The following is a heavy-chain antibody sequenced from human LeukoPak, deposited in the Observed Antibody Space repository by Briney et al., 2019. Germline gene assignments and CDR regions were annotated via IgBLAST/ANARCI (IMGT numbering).Heavy chain of an antibody. Sequence: GGSLRLSCAAFGFTFSSYFMTWVRQAPGKGLEWVSSISSSGESTYYADSVKGRFTISRDNSKNTLYLQVNSLRAEDTAVYYCAKGKGGTYDYWGQGTLVTVSS. D-gene: IGHD2-15*01. V-gene: IGHV3-23*01. J-gene: IGHJ4*02. CDR1: GFTFSSYF. CDR2: ISSSGEST. CDR3: AKGKGGTYDY.